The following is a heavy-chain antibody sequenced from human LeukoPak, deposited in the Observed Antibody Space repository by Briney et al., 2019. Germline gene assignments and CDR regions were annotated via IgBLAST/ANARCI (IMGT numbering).Heavy chain of an antibody. CDR1: GFTFDDYA. D-gene: IGHD2-21*02. CDR3: ARGGDDDAFDI. J-gene: IGHJ3*02. CDR2: ISWNSGSI. Sequence: GRSLRLSCAASGFTFDDYAMQWVRQAPGKGLEWVSGISWNSGSIGYADSVKGRFTISRDNAKNSLYLQMNSLRAEDMALYYCARGGDDDAFDIWGQGTMVTVSS. V-gene: IGHV3-9*03.